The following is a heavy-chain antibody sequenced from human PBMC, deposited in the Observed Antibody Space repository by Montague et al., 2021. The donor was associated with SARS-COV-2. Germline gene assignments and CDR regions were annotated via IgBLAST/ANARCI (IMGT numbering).Heavy chain of an antibody. V-gene: IGHV4-39*07. CDR2: IYYSGST. CDR1: GGSISSSSYY. D-gene: IGHD3-10*01. Sequence: SETLSLTCTVPGGSISSSSYYWGWIRQPPGKGLEWIGSIYYSGSTYYNPSLESRVTISVDTSKNQFSLKLSSVTAADTAVYYCARGKAHYYGSEFDYWGQGTLVTVSS. J-gene: IGHJ4*02. CDR3: ARGKAHYYGSEFDY.